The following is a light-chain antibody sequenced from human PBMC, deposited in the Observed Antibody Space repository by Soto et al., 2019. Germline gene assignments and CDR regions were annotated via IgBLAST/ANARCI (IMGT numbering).Light chain of an antibody. CDR2: EAS. CDR1: SSDVATYIY. CDR3: GSYAGGNNHYV. J-gene: IGLJ1*01. Sequence: QSVLTQPPSASGSPGQSVTISCTGTSSDVATYIYVSWYQHHPGKAPKLIIYEASKRPSGVPDRFSGSKSGDTASLTVSGLQAEDEADYYCGSYAGGNNHYVFGTGTSHRP. V-gene: IGLV2-8*01.